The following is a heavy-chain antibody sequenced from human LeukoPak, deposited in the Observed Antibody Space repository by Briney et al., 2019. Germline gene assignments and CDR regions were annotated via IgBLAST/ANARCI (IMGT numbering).Heavy chain of an antibody. Sequence: GGSLRLSCAASGFTFSRYWMSWVRQAPGKGLEWVANIKQDGSEKYYVASAKGRFTISRDNAKNSLYLQMNGLRAEDTAIYYCAREEGSSIYFRYFDYWGQGTLAPVSS. J-gene: IGHJ4*02. V-gene: IGHV3-7*04. D-gene: IGHD2-15*01. CDR2: IKQDGSEK. CDR3: AREEGSSIYFRYFDY. CDR1: GFTFSRYW.